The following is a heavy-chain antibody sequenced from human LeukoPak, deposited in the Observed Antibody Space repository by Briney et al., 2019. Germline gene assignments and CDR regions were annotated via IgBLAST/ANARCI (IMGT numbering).Heavy chain of an antibody. CDR2: ISDSGGNT. V-gene: IGHV3-23*01. CDR3: AKRGAEVGATVAPGDY. CDR1: GFTFSSYA. D-gene: IGHD1-26*01. Sequence: GGSLRLSCAASGFTFSSYAMSWVRQAPGKGLEWVSAISDSGGNTYYADSVKGRFSISRDKSKNTLYLQLNSLRAEDTAVYYCAKRGAEVGATVAPGDYWGQGTLVTVSS. J-gene: IGHJ4*02.